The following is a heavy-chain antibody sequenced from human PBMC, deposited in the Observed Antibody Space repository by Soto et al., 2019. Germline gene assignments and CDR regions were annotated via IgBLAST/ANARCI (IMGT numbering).Heavy chain of an antibody. V-gene: IGHV1-69*08. J-gene: IGHJ4*02. CDR1: GGTFSSYT. D-gene: IGHD1-26*01. CDR3: ARDREGATNY. CDR2: IIPILGIA. Sequence: QVQLVQSGAEVKKPGSSVKVSCKASGGTFSSYTISWVRQAPGQGREWMGRIIPILGIANYAQKFQGRVTITADKSTSTAYMELSSLRSEDTAVYYCARDREGATNYWGQGTLVTVSS.